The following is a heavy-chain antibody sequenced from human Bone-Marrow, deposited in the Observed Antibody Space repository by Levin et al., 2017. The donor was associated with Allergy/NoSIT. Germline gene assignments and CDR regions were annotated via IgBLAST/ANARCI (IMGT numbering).Heavy chain of an antibody. Sequence: SETLSLTCTVSGDSISRYYWSWIRQPPGKGLEWIGYIYYSGSTNYNPSLKSRVTISVDTSKNQFSLDLNFVTAADTAVYFCARAAQTSPTRNYGMDVWGQGTTVTVSS. V-gene: IGHV4-59*01. CDR3: ARAAQTSPTRNYGMDV. J-gene: IGHJ6*02. CDR1: GDSISRYY. CDR2: IYYSGST.